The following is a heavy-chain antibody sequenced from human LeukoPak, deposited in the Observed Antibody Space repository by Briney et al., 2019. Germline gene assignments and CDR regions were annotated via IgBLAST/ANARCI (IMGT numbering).Heavy chain of an antibody. CDR1: GYTFTSYA. CDR3: ARDLQFGNYFDY. D-gene: IGHD3-10*01. Sequence: SVKVSCKASGYTFTSYAISWVRQAPGQGLEWMGRIIPIFGTANYAQKFQGRVTITTDESTSTAYMELSSLRSEDTAVYYCARDLQFGNYFDYWGQGTLVTVSS. V-gene: IGHV1-69*05. J-gene: IGHJ4*02. CDR2: IIPIFGTA.